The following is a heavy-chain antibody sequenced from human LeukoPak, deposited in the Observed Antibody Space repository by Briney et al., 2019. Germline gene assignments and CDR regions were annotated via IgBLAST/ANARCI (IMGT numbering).Heavy chain of an antibody. Sequence: SETLSLTCTVSGGSISSYYWSWIRQPPGKGLEWIGYIYYSGSTNYNPSLKSRVTISVDTSKNQFSLKLSSVTAADTAVYYCARQPVRWSSSPDYYGMDVWGQGTTVTVSS. CDR1: GGSISSYY. CDR3: ARQPVRWSSSPDYYGMDV. J-gene: IGHJ6*02. V-gene: IGHV4-59*08. D-gene: IGHD6-13*01. CDR2: IYYSGST.